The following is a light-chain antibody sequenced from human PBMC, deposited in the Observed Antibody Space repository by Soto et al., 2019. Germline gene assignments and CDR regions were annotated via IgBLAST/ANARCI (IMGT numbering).Light chain of an antibody. Sequence: QSVLTQPPSASGTPGQRVTISCSGSNSNIGSHAVSWYLHLPGTAPKLLIYNSNQRPSGVPDRFSGSKSGTSASLAISGLQSEDEADYYCAAWDDSLNGVFFGGGTKLTVL. CDR3: AAWDDSLNGVF. CDR2: NSN. CDR1: NSNIGSHA. V-gene: IGLV1-44*01. J-gene: IGLJ2*01.